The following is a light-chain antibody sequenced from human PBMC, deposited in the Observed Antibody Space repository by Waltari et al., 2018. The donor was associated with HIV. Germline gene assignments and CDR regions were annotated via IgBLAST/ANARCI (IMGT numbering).Light chain of an antibody. CDR3: QSHDNKIFYV. CDR2: ANN. J-gene: IGLJ1*01. Sequence: NFILTQPHSVSESPGKPVTLPCTRSSGNISSTYVQWYQQRPGSSPTTVIYANNQRPSGVPDRFSGSIDSSSNSASLTISGLRTEDEADYYCQSHDNKIFYVFGGGTYVTVL. CDR1: SGNISSTY. V-gene: IGLV6-57*01.